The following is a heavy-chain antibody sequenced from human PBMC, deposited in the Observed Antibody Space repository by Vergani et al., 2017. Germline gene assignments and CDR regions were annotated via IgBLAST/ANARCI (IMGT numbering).Heavy chain of an antibody. CDR3: ARTVRYYDILTGSGH. CDR1: GFIFSDYY. Sequence: QVQLVESGGGLVKPGGSLRLSCAASGFIFSDYYMSWIRQAPGKGLEWVSYITSGGSSIYYADSVKGRFTISRDNAENSLYLQMNSLRAEDTAVYYCARTVRYYDILTGSGHWGQGILVTVSS. V-gene: IGHV3-11*04. J-gene: IGHJ4*02. D-gene: IGHD3-9*01. CDR2: ITSGGSSI.